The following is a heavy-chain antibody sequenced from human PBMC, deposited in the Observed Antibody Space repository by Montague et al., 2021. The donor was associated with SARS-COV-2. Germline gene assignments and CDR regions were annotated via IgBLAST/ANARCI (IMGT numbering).Heavy chain of an antibody. J-gene: IGHJ5*02. CDR1: GVSISSYY. CDR3: ARGVASSEGNWFDP. D-gene: IGHD6-13*01. CDR2: IYYTGGT. V-gene: IGHV4-59*01. Sequence: SETLSLTCTVSGVSISSYYWIWIRQPPGKGLEWIGYIYYTGGTNYNPSLKSRVTISVGTSKNQFPLKLSSVTAAGTAVYYCARGVASSEGNWFDPWGQGTLVTVSS.